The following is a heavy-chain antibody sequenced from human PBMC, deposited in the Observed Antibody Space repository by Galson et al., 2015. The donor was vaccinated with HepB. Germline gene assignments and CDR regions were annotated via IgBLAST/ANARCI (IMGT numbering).Heavy chain of an antibody. Sequence: SLRLSCATSGFTFSYYNMIWVRQAPGKGLEWVSSISSDSGYMYYADSLKGRFSISRDNAKNSLYLQINRLGIEDTAVYFCARDPPLGTPFDFWGQGTLVTVSS. CDR3: ARDPPLGTPFDF. J-gene: IGHJ4*02. CDR2: ISSDSGYM. D-gene: IGHD7-27*01. V-gene: IGHV3-21*01. CDR1: GFTFSYYN.